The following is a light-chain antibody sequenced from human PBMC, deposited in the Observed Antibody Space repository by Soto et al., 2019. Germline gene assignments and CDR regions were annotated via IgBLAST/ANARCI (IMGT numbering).Light chain of an antibody. V-gene: IGKV3-11*01. J-gene: IGKJ4*01. CDR2: DAS. Sequence: EIVLTQSPATLSLSPGERATLSCRASQNIYTYLAWYQQKPGQAPRLLIYDASNRAAGIPARFSASGSGTDFTLTISSLEPEDFAVYYCQQRSKWPPLTFGGGTRVEIK. CDR1: QNIYTY. CDR3: QQRSKWPPLT.